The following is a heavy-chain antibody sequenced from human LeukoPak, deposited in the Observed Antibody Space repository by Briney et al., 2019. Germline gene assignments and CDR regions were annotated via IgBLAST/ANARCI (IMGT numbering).Heavy chain of an antibody. CDR3: ARGRKAIVAVDY. CDR1: GGSFSGYY. J-gene: IGHJ4*02. Sequence: KPSETLSLTCAVYGGSFSGYYWSWIRQPPGKGLEWIGEINHSGSTNYNPSLKSRVTISVDTSKNQFSLKLSSVTAADTAVYYCARGRKAIVAVDYWGQGTLVTVSS. V-gene: IGHV4-34*01. CDR2: INHSGST. D-gene: IGHD2-2*01.